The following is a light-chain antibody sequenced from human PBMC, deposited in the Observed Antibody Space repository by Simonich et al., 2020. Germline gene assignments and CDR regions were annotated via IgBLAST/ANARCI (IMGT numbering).Light chain of an antibody. CDR2: YKSDSDK. Sequence: QAVLTQPASLSASPGASASLTCTLRSGINVGTYRIYWYQQKPGSPPQYLLWYKSDSDKQQVFGFPSRFSGSKDASANAGILLISGLQSEDEADYYCMIWHSSAWVFGGGTKLTVL. CDR3: MIWHSSAWV. J-gene: IGLJ3*02. V-gene: IGLV5-45*01. CDR1: SGINVGTYR.